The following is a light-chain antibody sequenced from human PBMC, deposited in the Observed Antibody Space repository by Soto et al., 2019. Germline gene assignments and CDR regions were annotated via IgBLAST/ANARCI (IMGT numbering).Light chain of an antibody. CDR1: QDISNY. CDR2: DAS. J-gene: IGKJ5*01. V-gene: IGKV1-33*01. Sequence: DIQMTQSPSSLSASVGDRVTITCQASQDISNYLNWYQQKPGKAPKLLIYDASNLETGVPSRFSGSGSGTDFTFTISSLQPEDIATYYCQQYDNLPVSGRFGQGTRLEIK. CDR3: QQYDNLPVSGR.